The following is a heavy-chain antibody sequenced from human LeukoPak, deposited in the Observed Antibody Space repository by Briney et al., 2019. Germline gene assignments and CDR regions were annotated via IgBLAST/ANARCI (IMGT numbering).Heavy chain of an antibody. D-gene: IGHD1-26*01. J-gene: IGHJ4*02. CDR3: ARSPYSGSYYVP. V-gene: IGHV4-59*01. CDR2: IYYSGST. Sequence: SETLSLTCTVSGYSISSGYDWGWIRPPPGKGLEWIGYIYYSGSTNYNPSLKSRVTISVDTSKNQFSLKLSSVTAADTAVYYCARSPYSGSYYVPWGQGTLVTVSS. CDR1: GYSISSGYD.